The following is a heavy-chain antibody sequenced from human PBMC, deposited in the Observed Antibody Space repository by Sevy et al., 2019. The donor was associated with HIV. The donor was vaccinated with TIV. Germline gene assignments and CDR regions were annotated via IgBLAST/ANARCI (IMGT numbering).Heavy chain of an antibody. D-gene: IGHD4-17*01. CDR1: GFTFNTYT. J-gene: IGHJ4*02. V-gene: IGHV3-21*01. CDR3: ARDWTTVTSSATIDY. CDR2: SSGRGSYI. Sequence: GGSLRLSCAASGFTFNTYTMTWVRQAPGKGLEWVSSSSGRGSYISYADSVKGRFTISRDNANNSLYLQMDSLTAEDTAVYYCARDWTTVTSSATIDYWGQGILVTVSS.